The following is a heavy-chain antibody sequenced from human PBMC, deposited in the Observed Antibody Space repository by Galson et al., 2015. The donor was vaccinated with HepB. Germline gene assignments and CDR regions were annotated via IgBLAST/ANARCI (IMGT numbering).Heavy chain of an antibody. CDR1: GFGFSDAW. Sequence: SLRLSCAASGFGFSDAWMRWVRQAPGKGLEWVAVISYDGSNKYYADSVRGRFTISRDNSKNTLYLQMNSLRGEDTAVYYCARASMVRGVITSYYYYYGMDVWGQGTTVTVSS. J-gene: IGHJ6*02. V-gene: IGHV3-30*03. D-gene: IGHD3-10*01. CDR3: ARASMVRGVITSYYYYYGMDV. CDR2: ISYDGSNK.